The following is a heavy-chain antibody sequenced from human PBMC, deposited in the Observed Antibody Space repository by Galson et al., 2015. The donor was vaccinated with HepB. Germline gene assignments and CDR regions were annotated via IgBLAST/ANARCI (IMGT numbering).Heavy chain of an antibody. V-gene: IGHV4-59*08. J-gene: IGHJ4*02. CDR2: IYYSGST. CDR3: ARRPPSMGAEYDY. Sequence: SETLSLTCTVSGGSISSYYWSWIRQPPGKGLEWIGYIYYSGSTNYNPSLKSRVTISVDTSKNQFSLKLSSVTAADTAVYYCARRPPSMGAEYDYWGQGTLVTVSS. D-gene: IGHD1-26*01. CDR1: GGSISSYY.